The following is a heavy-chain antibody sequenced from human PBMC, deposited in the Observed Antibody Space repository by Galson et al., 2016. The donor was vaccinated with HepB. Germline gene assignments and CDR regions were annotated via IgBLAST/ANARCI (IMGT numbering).Heavy chain of an antibody. CDR3: ARVHASSWYYYYGLEV. CDR2: IYQSGNT. Sequence: SETLSLTCTVSGGSISTSSNYWGWIRQPPGKGLEWIGNIYQSGNTYYNPTLKSRVIISFDTSKTQLSLKLTSVNAADTTEYYCARVHASSWYYYYGLEVWGQGTTVTVS. CDR1: GGSISTSSNY. V-gene: IGHV4-39*07. D-gene: IGHD6-13*01. J-gene: IGHJ6*02.